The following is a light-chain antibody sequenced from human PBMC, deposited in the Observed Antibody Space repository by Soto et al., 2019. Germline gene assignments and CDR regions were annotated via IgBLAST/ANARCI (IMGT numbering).Light chain of an antibody. J-gene: IGKJ1*01. CDR3: QQYGSSPT. CDR1: QSVSSN. V-gene: IGKV3-20*01. CDR2: GAS. Sequence: EIVMTQSPATLSVSPGERATLSFRASQSVSSNLAWYQQKPGQAPRLLLYGASARATGIPDRFSGSGSGTDFTLTISRLEPEDFAVYYCQQYGSSPTFGQGTKVDIK.